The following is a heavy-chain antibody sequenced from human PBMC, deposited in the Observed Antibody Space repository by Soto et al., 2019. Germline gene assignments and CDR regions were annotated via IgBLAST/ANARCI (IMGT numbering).Heavy chain of an antibody. V-gene: IGHV4-59*01. J-gene: IGHJ4*02. Sequence: PSETLSLTCTVSGGSISSYYWSWIRQPPGKGLEWIGYIYYSGSTNYNPSLKSRVTISVDTSKNQFSLKLSSVTAADTAVYYCARDAGYDSSGYTFDYWGQGTLVTVSS. D-gene: IGHD3-22*01. CDR1: GGSISSYY. CDR2: IYYSGST. CDR3: ARDAGYDSSGYTFDY.